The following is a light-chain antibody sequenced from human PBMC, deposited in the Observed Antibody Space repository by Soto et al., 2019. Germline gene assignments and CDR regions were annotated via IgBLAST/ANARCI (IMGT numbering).Light chain of an antibody. Sequence: EIVMTQSPATLSVSPGERATLSCRASQSVSSNLAWYQQKPGQAPRLLIYGASTRATGIPARFSGSGSGTEFTLTIRSLQSEDFAVYYCQQYKNWTSYTFGQGTKLEIK. V-gene: IGKV3-15*01. CDR2: GAS. CDR3: QQYKNWTSYT. CDR1: QSVSSN. J-gene: IGKJ2*01.